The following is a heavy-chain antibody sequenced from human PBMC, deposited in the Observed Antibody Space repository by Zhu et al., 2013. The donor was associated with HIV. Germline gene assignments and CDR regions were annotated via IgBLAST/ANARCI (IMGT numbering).Heavy chain of an antibody. V-gene: IGHV1-2*02. CDR2: INPNSGGT. CDR1: GYTFTGYY. D-gene: IGHD3-10*01. CDR3: ARVGEGLDY. J-gene: IGHJ4*02. Sequence: QVQLVQSGAEVKKPGASVKVSCKASGYTFTGYYMHWVRQAPGQGLEWMGWINPNSGGTNYAQKFQGRVTMTTDTSTRLVYMELRSLRSDDTAVYFCARVGEGLDYWGQGTLVTVSS.